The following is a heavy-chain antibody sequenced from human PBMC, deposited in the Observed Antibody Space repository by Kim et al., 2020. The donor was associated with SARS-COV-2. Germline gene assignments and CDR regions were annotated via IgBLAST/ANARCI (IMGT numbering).Heavy chain of an antibody. J-gene: IGHJ6*01. V-gene: IGHV3-33*05. CDR3: SRDHRLVRGESGGMDL. D-gene: IGHD3-10*01. CDR2: ISYDGSNK. CDR1: GFTFSSYG. Sequence: GGSLRLSCAASGFTFSSYGMHWVRQAPGKGLEWVAVISYDGSNKYYTDSVKGRFTISRDNSKNTLYLQMYSLRAEDTAVYYCSRDHRLVRGESGGMDL.